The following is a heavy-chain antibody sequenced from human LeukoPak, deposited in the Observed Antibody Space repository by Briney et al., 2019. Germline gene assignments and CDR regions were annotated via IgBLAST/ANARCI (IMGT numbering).Heavy chain of an antibody. V-gene: IGHV4-59*01. Sequence: SETLSPTCTVSGGSISSYYWSWIRQPPGKGLEWIGYIYYSGSTNYNPSLKSRVTISVDTSKNQFSLKLSSVTAADTAVYYCARGRGGYSYGSGIDYWGQGTLVTVSS. D-gene: IGHD5-18*01. CDR3: ARGRGGYSYGSGIDY. J-gene: IGHJ4*02. CDR1: GGSISSYY. CDR2: IYYSGST.